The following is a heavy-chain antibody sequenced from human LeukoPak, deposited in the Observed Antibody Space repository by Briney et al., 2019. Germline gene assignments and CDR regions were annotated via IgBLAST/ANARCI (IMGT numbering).Heavy chain of an antibody. D-gene: IGHD3-16*01. CDR2: ISSSSSYI. CDR1: GFTFSSYS. CDR3: ARDLGGAFDY. V-gene: IGHV3-21*01. J-gene: IGHJ4*02. Sequence: GGSLRLSCAASGFTFSSYSMNWVRQAPGKGLEWVSSISSSSSYIYYADSVKGRFTISRDNAKNSLYLQMNSLRAENTAVYYCARDLGGAFDYWGQGTLVTVSS.